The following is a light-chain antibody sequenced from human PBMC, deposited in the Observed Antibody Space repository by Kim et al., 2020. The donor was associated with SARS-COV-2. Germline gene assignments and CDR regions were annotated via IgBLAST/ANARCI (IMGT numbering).Light chain of an antibody. CDR3: QSYDANLRDSRV. CDR2: GTN. V-gene: IGLV1-40*01. J-gene: IGLJ3*02. CDR1: SSNIGAGSD. Sequence: QSVLTQPPSVSGAPGRRVTISCTGSSSNIGAGSDVHWYQQLPGAAPKLLIYGTNNRPSGVSDRFSGSKSGTSASLAITGLQAEDEADYYCQSYDANLRDSRVFGGGTQLTVL.